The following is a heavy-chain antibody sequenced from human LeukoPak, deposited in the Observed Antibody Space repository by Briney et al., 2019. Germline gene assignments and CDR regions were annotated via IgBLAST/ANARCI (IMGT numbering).Heavy chain of an antibody. CDR3: ARDNYDNSGYYFDY. Sequence: SETLSLTCTVSGDSISNYYWSWIRQPPGKGLEWIGYIYYRGSTNYNTSLKSQVNISVDTSKRQFSLKLSSVTAADTAVYYCARDNYDNSGYYFDYWGQGTLVTVSS. D-gene: IGHD3-22*01. V-gene: IGHV4-59*12. CDR2: IYYRGST. CDR1: GDSISNYY. J-gene: IGHJ4*02.